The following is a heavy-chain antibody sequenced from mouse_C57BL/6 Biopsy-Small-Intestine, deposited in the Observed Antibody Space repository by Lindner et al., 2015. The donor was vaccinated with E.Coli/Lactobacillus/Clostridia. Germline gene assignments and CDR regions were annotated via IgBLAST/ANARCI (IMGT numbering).Heavy chain of an antibody. Sequence: SVKVSCKASGYTFTAYYMHWVRQAPGQGLEWMGRINPNSGDTNYAQKFQGRVTMTRDTSISTAYMELSRLRSDDTAVYYCARAGYYDFWSGVSTRYYYMEVWGKGTTATVSS. CDR3: ARAGYYDFWSGVSTRYYYMEV. J-gene: IGHJ1*03. CDR1: GYTFTAYY. D-gene: IGHD2-3*01. CDR2: INPNSGDT. V-gene: IGHV1-18*01.